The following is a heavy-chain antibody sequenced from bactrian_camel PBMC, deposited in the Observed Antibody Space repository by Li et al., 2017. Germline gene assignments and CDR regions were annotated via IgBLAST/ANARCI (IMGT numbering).Heavy chain of an antibody. Sequence: VQLVESGGGSVQAGGSLRLSCAVAGADPKRHYYMGWFRQVPGKGREGVAAIYSADPNIRYADFVEGRFTISQDNVKNTVYLQMDSLKPEDTAMYYCAADPRPWVGWGILFNGYTGQGTQVTVS. V-gene: IGHV3S40*01. CDR2: IYSADPNI. D-gene: IGHD5*01. CDR1: GADPKRHYY. J-gene: IGHJ4*01.